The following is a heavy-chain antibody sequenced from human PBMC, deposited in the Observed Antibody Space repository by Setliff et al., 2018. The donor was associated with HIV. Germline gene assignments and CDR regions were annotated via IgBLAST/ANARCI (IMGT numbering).Heavy chain of an antibody. CDR1: GFTFFNNVW. D-gene: IGHD6-25*01. J-gene: IGHJ4*02. V-gene: IGHV3-15*01. CDR3: VQGGLSSGWGSF. CDR2: IKSQPDGGTS. Sequence: GGSLRLSCAASGFTFFNNVWMHWVRQAPGKGLEWIGYIKSQPDGGTSDYAAPVKGRFTISRDDSQSTLYLQMNSLKSEDTAVYYCVQGGLSSGWGSFWGQGTLVTVSS.